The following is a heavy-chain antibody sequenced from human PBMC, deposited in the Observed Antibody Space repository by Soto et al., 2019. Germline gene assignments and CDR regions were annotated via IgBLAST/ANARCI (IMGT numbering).Heavy chain of an antibody. CDR2: INAGNGNT. V-gene: IGHV1-3*01. Sequence: GASVKVSCKASGYTFTSYAMHWVRQAPGQRLEWMGWINAGNGNTKYSQKFQGRVTITRDTSASTAYMELSSLRSEDTAVYYCAREAQYYDFWSGPGWFDPWGQGTLVTAPQ. CDR3: AREAQYYDFWSGPGWFDP. CDR1: GYTFTSYA. J-gene: IGHJ5*02. D-gene: IGHD3-3*01.